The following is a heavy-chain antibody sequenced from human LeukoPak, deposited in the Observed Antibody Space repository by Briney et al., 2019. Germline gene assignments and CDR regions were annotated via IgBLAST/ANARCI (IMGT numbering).Heavy chain of an antibody. CDR3: AQQLGYCTRGNCYFTY. Sequence: SETLSLTCTVSGGSISSYYWSWIRQPPGKGLEWIGYIYYSGSTNYNPSLKSRVTISVDTSKNQFSLKLSSVTAADTAVYYCAQQLGYCTRGNCYFTYWGQGTVVTVSS. J-gene: IGHJ4*02. V-gene: IGHV4-59*01. D-gene: IGHD2-8*02. CDR2: IYYSGST. CDR1: GGSISSYY.